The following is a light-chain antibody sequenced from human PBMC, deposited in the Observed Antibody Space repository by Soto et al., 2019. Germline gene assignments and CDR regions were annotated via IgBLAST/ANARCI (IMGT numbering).Light chain of an antibody. CDR1: QSISSW. CDR3: QQLDRYPFT. CDR2: DAS. V-gene: IGKV1-5*01. J-gene: IGKJ4*01. Sequence: DIQMTQSPSTLSASVGDRVTITCRASQSISSWLAWYQQKPGKAPKLLIYDASSLESGVPSRFSGSGSGTEFTLTISSLQPDDFATYYCQQLDRYPFTFGGGTKVEIK.